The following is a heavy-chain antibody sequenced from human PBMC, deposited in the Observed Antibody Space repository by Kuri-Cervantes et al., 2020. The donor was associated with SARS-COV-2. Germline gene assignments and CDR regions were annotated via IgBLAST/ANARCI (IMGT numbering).Heavy chain of an antibody. CDR1: GFTFSRSG. V-gene: IGHV3-30*03. J-gene: IGHJ6*02. CDR3: ARAGLGNFYIPYWFFGMDV. D-gene: IGHD3-10*01. Sequence: GGSLRLSCAATGFTFSRSGMHWVRQAPGKGLEWVAAISYDGHNKYYIDSVRGRFTISRDNSRNTLSLQMSSLRPEDTAVYYCARAGLGNFYIPYWFFGMDVWGLGTTVTVSS. CDR2: ISYDGHNK.